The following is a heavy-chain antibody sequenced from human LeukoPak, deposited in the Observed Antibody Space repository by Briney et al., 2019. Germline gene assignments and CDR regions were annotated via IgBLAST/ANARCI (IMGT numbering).Heavy chain of an antibody. CDR1: GFTFGDYA. CDR2: IASETYGGTA. Sequence: GALRLSCTASGFTFGDYAMTWVRQAPGKGLEWVGFIASETYGGTAEYAASVKGRFTISRDDSKSIAYLQRNSLKTEDTAVYYCTRDQTPYYWGQGTLVTVSS. CDR3: TRDQTPYY. V-gene: IGHV3-49*04. J-gene: IGHJ4*02.